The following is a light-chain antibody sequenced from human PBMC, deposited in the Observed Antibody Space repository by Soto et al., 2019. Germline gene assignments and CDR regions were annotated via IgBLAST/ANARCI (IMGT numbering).Light chain of an antibody. V-gene: IGKV3-15*01. J-gene: IGKJ1*01. CDR2: GAS. CDR3: QQYNNWWT. CDR1: QSVSSN. Sequence: EILFTQSPGTLSLSPGERATLSCRASQSVSSNLAWYQQKPGKAPRLLIYGASTRATGIPARLSGSGSGTEFTLPIRSLQSEDFAVYYCQQYNNWWTFGQGTKVDIK.